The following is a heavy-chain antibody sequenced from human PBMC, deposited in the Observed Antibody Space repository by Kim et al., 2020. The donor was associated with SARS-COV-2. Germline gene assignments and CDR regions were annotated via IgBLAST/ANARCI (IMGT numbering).Heavy chain of an antibody. CDR1: GFTVSSNY. D-gene: IGHD3-10*01. J-gene: IGHJ6*02. CDR3: ARVGVGAAPTAYGMDV. CDR2: IYSGGST. V-gene: IGHV3-53*01. Sequence: GGSLRLSCAASGFTVSSNYMSWVRQAPGKGLEWVSVIYSGGSTYYADSVKGRFTISRDNSKNTLYLQMNSLRAEDTAVYYCARVGVGAAPTAYGMDVWGQGTTVTVSS.